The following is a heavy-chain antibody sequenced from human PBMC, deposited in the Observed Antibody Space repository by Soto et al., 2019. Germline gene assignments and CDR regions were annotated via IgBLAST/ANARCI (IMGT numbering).Heavy chain of an antibody. J-gene: IGHJ5*02. V-gene: IGHV1-69*13. Sequence: GASVKVSCKASGGTFSSYAISWVRQAPGQGLEWMGGIIPIFGTANYAQKFQGRVTITADESTSTAYMELSSLRSEDTAVYYCARDGYEYSGSYRMFWFDPWGQGTLVTVSS. CDR1: GGTFSSYA. CDR3: ARDGYEYSGSYRMFWFDP. CDR2: IIPIFGTA. D-gene: IGHD6-6*01.